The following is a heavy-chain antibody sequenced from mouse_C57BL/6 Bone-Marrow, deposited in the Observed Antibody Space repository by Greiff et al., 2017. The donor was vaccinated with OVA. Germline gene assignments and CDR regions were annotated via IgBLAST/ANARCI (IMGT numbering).Heavy chain of an antibody. CDR1: GFNIKDYY. D-gene: IGHD2-4*01. CDR2: IDPEDGDT. J-gene: IGHJ3*01. V-gene: IGHV14-2*01. Sequence: VQLQQSGAELVKPGASVKLSCTASGFNIKDYYMHWVKQRPEQGLEWIGRIDPEDGDTKYAPKFQGKATITADTSSNTAYLQLSSLTSEDTADDNCARDDSAGFAYWGQGTLVTVSA. CDR3: ARDDSAGFAY.